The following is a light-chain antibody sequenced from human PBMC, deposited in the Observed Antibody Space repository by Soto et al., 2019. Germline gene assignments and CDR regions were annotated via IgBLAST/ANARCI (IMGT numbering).Light chain of an antibody. CDR3: SSYTISSTLVV. J-gene: IGLJ2*01. Sequence: QSALTQPASVSGSPGQSITISCTGTSSDVGGYNYVSWYQQHPVKAPKLMIYDVSNRPSGVSNRFSGSKSGNTASLTISGLQAEDEANYYCSSYTISSTLVVFGGGTKLTVL. CDR2: DVS. CDR1: SSDVGGYNY. V-gene: IGLV2-14*01.